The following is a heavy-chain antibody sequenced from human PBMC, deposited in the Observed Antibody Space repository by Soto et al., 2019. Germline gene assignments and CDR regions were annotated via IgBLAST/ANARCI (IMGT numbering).Heavy chain of an antibody. CDR2: INHSGST. Sequence: SETLSLTCAVYGASFSDYYWSWIRQPPGEGLEWIGEINHSGSTNYNPSLKSRVTISVDTSKNQFSLKLSSVTAADTAVYYCARGIGQQLVREHFDYWGQGTLVTVSS. V-gene: IGHV4-34*01. CDR1: GASFSDYY. J-gene: IGHJ4*02. D-gene: IGHD6-13*01. CDR3: ARGIGQQLVREHFDY.